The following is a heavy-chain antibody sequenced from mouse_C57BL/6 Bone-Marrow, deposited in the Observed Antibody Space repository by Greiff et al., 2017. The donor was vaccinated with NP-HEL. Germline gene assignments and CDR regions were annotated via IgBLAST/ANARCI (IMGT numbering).Heavy chain of an antibody. CDR2: IYPRDGST. J-gene: IGHJ4*01. CDR1: GYTFTDHT. CDR3: ARHYGSSLYYAMDY. Sequence: VKLMESDAELVKPGASVKISCKVSGYTFTDHTIHWMKQRPEQGLEWIGYIYPRDGSTKYNEKFKGKATLTADKSSSTAYMQLNSLTSEDSAVYFCARHYGSSLYYAMDYWGQGTSVTVSS. V-gene: IGHV1-78*01. D-gene: IGHD1-1*01.